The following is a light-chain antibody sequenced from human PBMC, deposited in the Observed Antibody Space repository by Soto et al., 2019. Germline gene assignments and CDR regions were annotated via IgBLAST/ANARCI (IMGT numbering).Light chain of an antibody. CDR1: QSISTY. J-gene: IGKJ4*01. V-gene: IGKV1-39*01. CDR3: QQGFDSPLT. Sequence: DIQMTQSPSSVSASVGDRVTITCRASQSISTYVNWYQQKPGTAPTLLIYVASTLQPGVPSRFSGSGSGTVFTLTISSLHPEDIATYYCQQGFDSPLTVGGGTRVE. CDR2: VAS.